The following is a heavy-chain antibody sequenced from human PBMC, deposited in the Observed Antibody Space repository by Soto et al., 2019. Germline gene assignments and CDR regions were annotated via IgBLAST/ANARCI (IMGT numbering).Heavy chain of an antibody. CDR1: GFTFSSYG. Sequence: QVQLVESGGGVVQPGRSLRLSCAASGFTFSSYGMHWVRQAPGKGLEWVAVISYDGSNKYYADSVKGRFTISRDNSKNTLYLPMDSLRAEDTAVYYCVKADEYYDYVWGSCRARRRSGYFDYWGQGTLVTVSS. D-gene: IGHD3-16*02. CDR3: VKADEYYDYVWGSCRARRRSGYFDY. V-gene: IGHV3-30*18. J-gene: IGHJ4*02. CDR2: ISYDGSNK.